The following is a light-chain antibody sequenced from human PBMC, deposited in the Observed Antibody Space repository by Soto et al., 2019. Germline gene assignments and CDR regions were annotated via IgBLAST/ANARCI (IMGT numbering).Light chain of an antibody. V-gene: IGKV3-20*01. Sequence: EIVLTQSPCTLSLSPGERATLSCRASQSVSRRYLAWYQKKPGQVPRLLIHDASSRATGIPDRFSGSGSGTDFTLTVSRLEPEDFAVYYCQQYGSSPVTFGQGTKVEIK. CDR2: DAS. CDR1: QSVSRRY. CDR3: QQYGSSPVT. J-gene: IGKJ2*01.